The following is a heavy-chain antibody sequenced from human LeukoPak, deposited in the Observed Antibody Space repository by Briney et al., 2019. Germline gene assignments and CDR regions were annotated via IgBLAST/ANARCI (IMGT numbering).Heavy chain of an antibody. CDR2: IYYSGST. CDR1: VGSISSGDYY. CDR3: ARSNYIAAAGRYYFDY. V-gene: IGHV4-30-4*01. Sequence: SETLSLTCTVSVGSISSGDYYWSWIRQPPGKGLEWIGYIYYSGSTYYNPSLKSRVTIAVDTSKNQFSLKLSSVTAADTAVYYCARSNYIAAAGRYYFDYWGQGTLVTVSS. D-gene: IGHD6-13*01. J-gene: IGHJ4*02.